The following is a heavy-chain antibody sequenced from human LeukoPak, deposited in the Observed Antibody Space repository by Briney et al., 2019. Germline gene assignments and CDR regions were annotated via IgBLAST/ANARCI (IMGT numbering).Heavy chain of an antibody. CDR1: GFTFSSYA. Sequence: QPGGSLRLSCAASGFTFSSYAMSWVRQAPGGGLEWVSIISGSGAGTYNADSVKGRFTISRDNSENTLYLQMDSLGGEDTAVYYCTKSVMGYCSSTSCYFDYWSQGTLVTVSS. CDR3: TKSVMGYCSSTSCYFDY. CDR2: ISGSGAGT. V-gene: IGHV3-23*01. D-gene: IGHD2-2*01. J-gene: IGHJ4*02.